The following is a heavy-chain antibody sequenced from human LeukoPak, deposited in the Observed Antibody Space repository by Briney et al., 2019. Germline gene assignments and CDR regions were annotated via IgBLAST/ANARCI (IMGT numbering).Heavy chain of an antibody. CDR3: ARHSAMIVGWVDWYFDL. J-gene: IGHJ2*01. V-gene: IGHV4-59*08. D-gene: IGHD3-22*01. CDR1: GGSISGYY. CDR2: IYYSGST. Sequence: SETLSLTCTVSGGSISGYYWSWIRQPPGKGLEWIGYIYYSGSTNYNPSLKSRVTISVDTSKNQFSLKLSSVTAADTAVYYCARHSAMIVGWVDWYFDLWGRGTLVTVSS.